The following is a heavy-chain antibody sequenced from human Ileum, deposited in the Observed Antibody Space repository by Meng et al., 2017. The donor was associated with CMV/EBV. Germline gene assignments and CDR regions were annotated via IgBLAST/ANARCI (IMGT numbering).Heavy chain of an antibody. Sequence: SETLSLTCSASNGSIRNSSYYWGWIRQPPGKGLEWIGSIYYSGTTYYNPSLKSRVTISVDTSKNQFSLKLTSVTAADTALYYCVREQSAPRKNGMDVWGQGTTVTVSS. CDR3: VREQSAPRKNGMDV. D-gene: IGHD1-14*01. CDR1: NGSIRNSSYY. CDR2: IYYSGTT. J-gene: IGHJ6*02. V-gene: IGHV4-39*07.